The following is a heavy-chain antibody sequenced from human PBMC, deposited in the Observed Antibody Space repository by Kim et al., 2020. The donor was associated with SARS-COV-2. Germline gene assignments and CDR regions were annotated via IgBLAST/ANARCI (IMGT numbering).Heavy chain of an antibody. J-gene: IGHJ1*01. CDR2: ISYDGSNK. Sequence: GGSLRLSCAASGFTFSSYGMHWVRQAPGKGLEWVAVISYDGSNKYYADSVKGRFTISRDNSKNTLYLQMNSLRAEDTAVYYCAKGWPTVVKMAYFQHWGQGTLVTVSS. CDR3: AKGWPTVVKMAYFQH. D-gene: IGHD4-17*01. V-gene: IGHV3-30*18. CDR1: GFTFSSYG.